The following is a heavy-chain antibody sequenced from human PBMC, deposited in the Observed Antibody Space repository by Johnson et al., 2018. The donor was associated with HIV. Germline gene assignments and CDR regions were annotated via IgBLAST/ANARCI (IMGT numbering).Heavy chain of an antibody. CDR2: IYSGGNT. CDR1: GFTVSNNF. V-gene: IGHV3-66*01. D-gene: IGHD3-10*02. CDR3: ASDVRGVLDI. Sequence: VQLVESGGGVVQPGRSLRLSCAASGFTVSNNFMNWVRQAPGKGLEWVSLIYSGGNTYYAYSVRGRFTISRDNFKNTLYLQMNSLGVEDTAVYYCASDVRGVLDIWGQGTMVTVAS. J-gene: IGHJ3*02.